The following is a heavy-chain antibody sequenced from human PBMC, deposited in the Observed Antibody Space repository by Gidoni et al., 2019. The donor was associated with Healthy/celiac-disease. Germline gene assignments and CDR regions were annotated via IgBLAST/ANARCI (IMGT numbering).Heavy chain of an antibody. J-gene: IGHJ4*02. D-gene: IGHD3-9*01. CDR3: AKDKGYDILTGYSSFDY. Sequence: GFSFDDYAMHWVRQAPGKGLEWVSGISWNSGSIGYADSVKGRFTISRDNAKNSLYLQMNSLRAEDTALYYCAKDKGYDILTGYSSFDYWGQGTLVTVSS. V-gene: IGHV3-9*01. CDR1: GFSFDDYA. CDR2: ISWNSGSI.